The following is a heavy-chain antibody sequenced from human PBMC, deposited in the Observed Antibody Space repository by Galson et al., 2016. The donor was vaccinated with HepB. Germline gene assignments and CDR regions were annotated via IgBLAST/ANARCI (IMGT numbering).Heavy chain of an antibody. J-gene: IGHJ3*02. CDR3: ARSGSYSYAFDI. CDR2: ISYDGSNK. Sequence: SLRLSCAASGFTFSSYGMHWVRQAPGKGLEWVAVISYDGSNKYYADSVKGRFTISRDNSKNTLHLQMNSLRAEDTAVYYCARSGSYSYAFDIWGQGTMATASS. V-gene: IGHV3-33*01. D-gene: IGHD3-10*01. CDR1: GFTFSSYG.